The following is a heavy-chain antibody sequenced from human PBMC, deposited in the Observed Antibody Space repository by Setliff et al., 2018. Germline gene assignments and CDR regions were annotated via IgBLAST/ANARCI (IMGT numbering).Heavy chain of an antibody. D-gene: IGHD2-8*01. CDR2: INVSGGSA. V-gene: IGHV1-46*01. CDR3: SRLVRYCTTTTCQTLSGGEH. CDR1: GYTFTRYY. J-gene: IGHJ4*02. Sequence: ASVKVSCKASGYTFTRYYMYWVRQAPGQGLEWMGIINVSGGSASYAEKFQGRVTMTRDTSTSTIYMELASLIYDDTALYFCSRLVRYCTTTTCQTLSGGEHWGQGTLVTVSS.